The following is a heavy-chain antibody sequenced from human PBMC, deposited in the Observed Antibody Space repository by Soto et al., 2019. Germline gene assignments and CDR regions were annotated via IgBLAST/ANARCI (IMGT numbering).Heavy chain of an antibody. J-gene: IGHJ4*02. CDR2: ISVSGGTT. CDR1: GFTFSTYA. CDR3: AKNAGGYSYGPFDY. D-gene: IGHD5-18*01. V-gene: IGHV3-23*01. Sequence: EVQLLESGGGLVQPGGSLRLSCAASGFTFSTYAMSWVRQAPGKGLEWVSSISVSGGTTYYPDSVKGRVTISRDNSENTLYLQMIRLRAEDTAVYYCAKNAGGYSYGPFDYWGQGTLVTVSS.